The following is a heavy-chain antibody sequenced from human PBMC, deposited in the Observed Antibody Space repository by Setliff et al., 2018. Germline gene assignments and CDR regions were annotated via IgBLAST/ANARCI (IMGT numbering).Heavy chain of an antibody. Sequence: PGGSLRLSCAASGFTFSSYAITWVRQAPGKGLEWVSMISGSGDPTYYADSVKGRFTISRDNAKNSLYLQMNSLRAEDTALYYCAKDNYYGSGSYNGDAFDIWGQGTMVTVSS. J-gene: IGHJ3*02. CDR1: GFTFSSYA. V-gene: IGHV3-23*01. D-gene: IGHD3-10*01. CDR3: AKDNYYGSGSYNGDAFDI. CDR2: ISGSGDPT.